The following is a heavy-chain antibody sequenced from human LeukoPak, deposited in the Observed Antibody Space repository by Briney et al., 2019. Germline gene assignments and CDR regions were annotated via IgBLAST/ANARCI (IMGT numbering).Heavy chain of an antibody. CDR2: ISGSGGST. CDR1: GXTFSSYA. CDR3: AKDVVGAINYFDY. D-gene: IGHD1-26*01. J-gene: IGHJ4*02. V-gene: IGHV3-23*01. Sequence: PGGSLRLSCAASGXTFSSYAMSWVRQAPGKGLEWVSAISGSGGSTYYADSVKGRFTISRDNSKNTLYLQMNSLRAEDTAVYYCAKDVVGAINYFDYWGQGTLVTVSS.